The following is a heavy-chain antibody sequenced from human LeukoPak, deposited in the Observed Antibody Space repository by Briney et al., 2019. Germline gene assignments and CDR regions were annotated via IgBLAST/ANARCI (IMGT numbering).Heavy chain of an antibody. D-gene: IGHD6-19*01. CDR2: INHSGST. CDR3: ARPIAVAGTGGDPFDY. V-gene: IGHV4-34*01. CDR1: GGSISSYY. J-gene: IGHJ4*02. Sequence: SETLSLTCTVSGGSISSYYWCWIRQLPGKGLEWIGEINHSGSTNYNPSLKSRVTISVDTSKNQFSLKLSSVTAADTAVYYCARPIAVAGTGGDPFDYWGQGTLVTVSS.